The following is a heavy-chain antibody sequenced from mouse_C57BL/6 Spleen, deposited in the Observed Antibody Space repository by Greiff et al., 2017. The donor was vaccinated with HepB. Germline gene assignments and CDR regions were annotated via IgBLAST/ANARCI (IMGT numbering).Heavy chain of an antibody. Sequence: EVKLMESGGDLVKPGGSLKLSCAASGFTFSSYGMSWVRQTPDKRLEWVATISSGGSYTYYPDSVKGRFTISRDNAKNTLYLQMSSLKSEDTAMYYCARHNGYYPSYSDYWGQGTTLTVSS. CDR1: GFTFSSYG. J-gene: IGHJ2*01. D-gene: IGHD2-3*01. V-gene: IGHV5-6*01. CDR3: ARHNGYYPSYSDY. CDR2: ISSGGSYT.